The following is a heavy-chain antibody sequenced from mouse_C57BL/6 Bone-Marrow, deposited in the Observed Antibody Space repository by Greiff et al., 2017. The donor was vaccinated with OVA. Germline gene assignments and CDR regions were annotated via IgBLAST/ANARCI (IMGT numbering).Heavy chain of an antibody. D-gene: IGHD2-4*01. CDR1: GYTFTSYW. CDR2: IYPGSGST. V-gene: IGHV1-55*01. CDR3: ARRYYDYDGDY. Sequence: VKLQQPGAELVKPGASVKMSCKASGYTFTSYWITWVKQRPGQGLEWIGDIYPGSGSTNYNEKFKSKATLTVETSSSTADMQLSSLTSEDAAVYYCARRYYDYDGDYWGKGTTLTVSS. J-gene: IGHJ2*01.